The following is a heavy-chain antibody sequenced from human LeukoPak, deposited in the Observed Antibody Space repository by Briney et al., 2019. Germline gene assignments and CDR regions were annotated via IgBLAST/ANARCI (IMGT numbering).Heavy chain of an antibody. CDR2: IYYSGST. J-gene: IGHJ5*02. V-gene: IGHV4-59*08. CDR3: ASLVPPGWFDP. CDR1: DGSISSYY. Sequence: SETLSLTCTVSDGSISSYYWTWIRQPPGKGLEWIGYIYYSGSTYYKPSLKSQLTISVDTSKNQFSLKLSSVTATDTAVYYCASLVPPGWFDPWGQGTLVTVSS. D-gene: IGHD1-14*01.